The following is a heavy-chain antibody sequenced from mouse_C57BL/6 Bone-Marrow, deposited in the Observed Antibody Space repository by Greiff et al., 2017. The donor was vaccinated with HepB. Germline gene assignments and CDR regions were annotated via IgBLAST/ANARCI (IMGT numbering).Heavy chain of an antibody. CDR1: GFSLTSYG. Sequence: VMLVESGPGLVAPSQSLSITCTVSGFSLTSYGVHWVRQPPGKGLEWLVVIWSDGSTTYNSALKSRLSISKDNSKSQVFLKMNSLQTDDTAMYYCARAPYYGSSSYYYAMDYWGQGTSVTVSS. CDR2: IWSDGST. CDR3: ARAPYYGSSSYYYAMDY. J-gene: IGHJ4*01. D-gene: IGHD1-1*01. V-gene: IGHV2-6*03.